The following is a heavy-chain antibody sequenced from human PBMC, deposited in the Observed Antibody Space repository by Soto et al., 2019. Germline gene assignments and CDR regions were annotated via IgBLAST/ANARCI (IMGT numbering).Heavy chain of an antibody. D-gene: IGHD1-1*01. CDR2: ISGYNGNT. J-gene: IGHJ5*02. CDR3: ARGEGYKWKGGGRFDP. CDR1: GYTFTSYG. V-gene: IGHV1-18*01. Sequence: QVQLVQSGAEVKKPGASVKVSCKSSGYTFTSYGIIWVRQAPGQGLEWMGWISGYNGNTNYAQKLQGRVTMTTDTXTXXGSMALRRLRSDDAAVYCCARGEGYKWKGGGRFDPWGQGTMVTVSS.